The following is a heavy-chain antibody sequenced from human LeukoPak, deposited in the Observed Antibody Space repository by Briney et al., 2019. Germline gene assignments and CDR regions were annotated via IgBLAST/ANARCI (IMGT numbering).Heavy chain of an antibody. J-gene: IGHJ6*02. CDR2: INGSGGGT. D-gene: IGHD1-1*01. CDR3: AKDLRPRDDNYYGMDV. CDR1: GITLSNFG. Sequence: GGSLRLSCAVAGITLSNFGMSWVPQAPGKGLEGVAGINGSGGGTNYANSVKGRFTISRDNPRNTLYLQMNSLRAEDTAVYYCAKDLRPRDDNYYGMDVWGQATTVTVSS. V-gene: IGHV3-23*01.